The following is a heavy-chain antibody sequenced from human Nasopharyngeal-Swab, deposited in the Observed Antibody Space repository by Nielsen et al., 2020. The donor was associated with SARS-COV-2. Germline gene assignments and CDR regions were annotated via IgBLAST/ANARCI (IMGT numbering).Heavy chain of an antibody. CDR3: ARDRVDSSSWGYYYYGMDV. J-gene: IGHJ6*02. CDR2: IGTAGDT. V-gene: IGHV3-13*01. CDR1: GFTFSSYD. D-gene: IGHD6-13*01. Sequence: GALRLSCAASGFTFSSYDMHWVRQATGQGLEWVSAIGTAGDTYYPGSVKGRFTITRENAKNSLYLQMNSLRAGDTAVYYCARDRVDSSSWGYYYYGMDVWGQGTTVTVSS.